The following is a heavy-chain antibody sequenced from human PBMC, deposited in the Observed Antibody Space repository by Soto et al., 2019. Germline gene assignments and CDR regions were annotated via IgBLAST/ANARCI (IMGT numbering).Heavy chain of an antibody. V-gene: IGHV4-34*01. J-gene: IGHJ4*02. Sequence: SETLCLTCAVYGGSFSGYYWSWIRQPPGKGLEWIGEINHSGSTHYNPSLKSRVTISVDTSKNQFSLKLSSVTAADTAVFYCARGVYNTIFGVVSLDYWGQGNLVTVSS. CDR1: GGSFSGYY. CDR2: INHSGST. CDR3: ARGVYNTIFGVVSLDY. D-gene: IGHD3-3*01.